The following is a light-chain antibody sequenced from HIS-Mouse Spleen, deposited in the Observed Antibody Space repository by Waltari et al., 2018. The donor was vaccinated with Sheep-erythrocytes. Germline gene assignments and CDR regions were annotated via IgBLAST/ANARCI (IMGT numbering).Light chain of an antibody. CDR1: SSDVGGYNY. Sequence: QSALTQPRSVSGSPGQSVTISCTGTSSDVGGYNYVSWYQQHPGKAPKLMIYDVSKRPSGLPDRCSGSKSGNTASLTISGLQAEDEADYYCCSYAGSYNHVFATGTKVTVL. CDR3: CSYAGSYNHV. J-gene: IGLJ1*01. CDR2: DVS. V-gene: IGLV2-11*01.